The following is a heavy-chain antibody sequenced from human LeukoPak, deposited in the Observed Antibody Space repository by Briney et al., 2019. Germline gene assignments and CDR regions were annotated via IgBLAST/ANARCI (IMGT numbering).Heavy chain of an antibody. V-gene: IGHV4-34*01. D-gene: IGHD4-17*01. CDR3: ARSATVTTGYFDF. CDR2: INHSGST. CDR1: GGSFSGYY. Sequence: PSETLSLTCAVYGGSFSGYYWSWIRQPPGKGLEWIGEINHSGSTNYNPSLKSRVTISVDTSKNQFSLKLSSVTAADTAVYYCARSATVTTGYFDFWGQGTLVTVSS. J-gene: IGHJ4*02.